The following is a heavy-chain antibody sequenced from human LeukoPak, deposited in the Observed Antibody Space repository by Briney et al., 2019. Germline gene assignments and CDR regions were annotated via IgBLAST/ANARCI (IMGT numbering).Heavy chain of an antibody. V-gene: IGHV3-23*01. CDR1: GLTFSGSP. J-gene: IGHJ4*02. CDR3: AKVLVLVSANRYYFDY. Sequence: GGSLRLSCAASGLTFSGSPMSCVRQAPAKGLQCVSLISRSGNSPYYAASVKGRFTISRDNSKNTLYLQMNSLRAEGTAVYYCAKVLVLVSANRYYFDYWGQGTLVTVSS. D-gene: IGHD2-15*01. CDR2: ISRSGNSP.